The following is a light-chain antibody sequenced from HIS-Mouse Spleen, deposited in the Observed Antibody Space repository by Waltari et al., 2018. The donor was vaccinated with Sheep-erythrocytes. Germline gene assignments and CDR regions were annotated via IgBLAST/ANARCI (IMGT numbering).Light chain of an antibody. J-gene: IGLJ1*01. CDR1: SSDVCGYNY. V-gene: IGLV2-11*01. Sequence: QSALPQPRSVSGSPGQSVTISCTGTSSDVCGYNYVSWYQQHPGKAPKLMIYDVSKRPSGVPDRFSGSKSGNTASLTISGLQAEDEADYYCCSYAGSYNHVFATGTKVTVL. CDR2: DVS. CDR3: CSYAGSYNHV.